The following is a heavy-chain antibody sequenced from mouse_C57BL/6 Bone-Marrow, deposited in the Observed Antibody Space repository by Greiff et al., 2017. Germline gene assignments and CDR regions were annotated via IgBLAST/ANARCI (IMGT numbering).Heavy chain of an antibody. V-gene: IGHV1-55*01. CDR3: ARRVYYDYDGGY. D-gene: IGHD2-4*01. CDR2: IYPGSGST. J-gene: IGHJ2*01. Sequence: QVQLQQPGAELVKPGASVKMSCKASGYTFTSYWITWVTQRPGQGLEWIGDIYPGSGSTNYNEKFKSKATLTVDTSSSTAYMQLSSLTSEDSAVYYCARRVYYDYDGGYWGQGTTLTVSS. CDR1: GYTFTSYW.